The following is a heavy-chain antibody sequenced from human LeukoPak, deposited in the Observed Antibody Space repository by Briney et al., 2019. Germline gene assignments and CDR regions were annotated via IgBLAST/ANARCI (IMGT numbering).Heavy chain of an antibody. CDR1: GGSISSSSYY. CDR3: ARVRRAVGAPRNFDY. J-gene: IGHJ4*02. CDR2: IYYSGST. D-gene: IGHD1-26*01. V-gene: IGHV4-39*07. Sequence: PSETLSLTCTVSGGSISSSSYYWGWIRQPPGKGLEWIGSIYYSGSTYYNPSLKSRATISVDTSKNQFSLKLSSVTAADTAVYYCARVRRAVGAPRNFDYWGQGTLVTVSS.